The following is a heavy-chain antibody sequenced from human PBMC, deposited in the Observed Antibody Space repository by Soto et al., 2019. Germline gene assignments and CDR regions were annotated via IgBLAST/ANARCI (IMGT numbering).Heavy chain of an antibody. CDR2: ISGSGGST. V-gene: IGHV3-23*01. CDR3: AKEDVSGYYYSGL. CDR1: GFTFSSYA. D-gene: IGHD3-22*01. J-gene: IGHJ4*02. Sequence: EVQLLESGGGLVQPGGSLRLSCAASGFTFSSYALSWVRQAPGKGLEWVSSISGSGGSTYYADSVKGRFTISRDNSKNSLDLPMSSLRAEGTAVYYCAKEDVSGYYYSGLWGQGTLVTVSS.